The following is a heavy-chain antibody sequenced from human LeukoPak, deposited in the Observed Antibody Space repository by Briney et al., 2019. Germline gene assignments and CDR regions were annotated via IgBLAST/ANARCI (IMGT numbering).Heavy chain of an antibody. D-gene: IGHD1/OR15-1a*01. V-gene: IGHV5-51*01. CDR3: ARDRGTNFLDY. CDR1: GYRFTNYY. Sequence: GESLKISCKGSGYRFTNYYIAWVRQMPGKGLEWMGIIHPGDSEARYRPSFQGQVTISVDKSITTAYLQWNNLKPSDTATYYCARDRGTNFLDYWGQGTPVTV. J-gene: IGHJ4*02. CDR2: IHPGDSEA.